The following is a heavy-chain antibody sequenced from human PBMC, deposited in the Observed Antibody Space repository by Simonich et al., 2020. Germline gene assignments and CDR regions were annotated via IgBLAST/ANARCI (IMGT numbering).Heavy chain of an antibody. V-gene: IGHV3-21*01. CDR3: ARWIAVAGTGAYGMDV. CDR1: GFTFSSYS. Sequence: EVQLVESGGGLVKPGGSLRLSCAASGFTFSSYSMNWVRQAPGKGLEWVSSISSSSSYIYYADEEKGRFTISRDNAKNSLYLQRNSRRAEDTAVYYCARWIAVAGTGAYGMDVWGQGTTVTVSS. CDR2: ISSSSSYI. D-gene: IGHD6-19*01. J-gene: IGHJ6*02.